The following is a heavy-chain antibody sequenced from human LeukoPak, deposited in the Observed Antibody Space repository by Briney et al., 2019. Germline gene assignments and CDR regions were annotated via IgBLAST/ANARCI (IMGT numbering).Heavy chain of an antibody. D-gene: IGHD4-11*01. CDR3: ARVGTTSRSYAFDI. J-gene: IGHJ3*02. V-gene: IGHV3-53*01. CDR2: IYSGGST. Sequence: PGGSLRLSRAASGFTVSSNYMSWVRQAPGKGLEWVSVIYSGGSTYYADSVKGRFTISRDNSKNTLYLQMNSLRAEDTAVYYCARVGTTSRSYAFDIWGQGTMVTVSS. CDR1: GFTVSSNY.